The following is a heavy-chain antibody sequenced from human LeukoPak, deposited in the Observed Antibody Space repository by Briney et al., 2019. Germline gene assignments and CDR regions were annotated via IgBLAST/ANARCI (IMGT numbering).Heavy chain of an antibody. D-gene: IGHD5-12*01. V-gene: IGHV3-7*01. CDR3: VNLGYSD. CDR2: IKNDGSDK. CDR1: GFSFSAAW. J-gene: IGHJ4*02. Sequence: GGSLRLSCEASGFSFSAAWMTWVRQAPGRGLEWVATIKNDGSDKYYVDSVKGRFTLSRDNAKNSVYLQMNSLRVEDTAVYYCVNLGYSDGGQGTLVTVSS.